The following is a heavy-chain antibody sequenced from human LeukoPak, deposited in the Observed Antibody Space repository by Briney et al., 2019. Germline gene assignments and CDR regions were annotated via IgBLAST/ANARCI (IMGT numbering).Heavy chain of an antibody. CDR3: AKVGAGPGSYTHFDY. Sequence: GGSLRLSCAASQSTFKSYVMTWVRQAPGKGLEWVSGISGSGGSTYYADSVKGRFTISRDNSKNTVYLQMNSLRAEDTAVYYCAKVGAGPGSYTHFDYWGQGTLVTVSS. CDR2: ISGSGGST. CDR1: QSTFKSYV. J-gene: IGHJ4*02. V-gene: IGHV3-23*01. D-gene: IGHD3-10*01.